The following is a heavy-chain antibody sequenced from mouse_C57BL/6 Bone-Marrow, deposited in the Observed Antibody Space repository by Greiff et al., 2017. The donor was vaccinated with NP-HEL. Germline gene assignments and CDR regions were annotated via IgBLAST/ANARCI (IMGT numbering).Heavy chain of an antibody. CDR2: ISSGGSDT. J-gene: IGHJ4*01. V-gene: IGHV5-6*01. CDR1: GFTFSSYG. Sequence: EVQGVESGGDLVKPGGSLKLSCAASGFTFSSYGMSWVRQTPDKRLEWVATISSGGSDTYYPDSVKGRFTISRDNAKNTLYLQMSSLESEGTAMYYCARPLNIYYYSSSFYYYAMDYWGQGTSVTVSS. CDR3: ARPLNIYYYSSSFYYYAMDY. D-gene: IGHD1-1*01.